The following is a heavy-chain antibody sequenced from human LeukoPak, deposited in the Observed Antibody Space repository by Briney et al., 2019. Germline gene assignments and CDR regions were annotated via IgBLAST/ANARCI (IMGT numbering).Heavy chain of an antibody. V-gene: IGHV3-30*02. J-gene: IGHJ4*02. Sequence: GGSLRLSCAASGFTFSSYGIHWVRQAPGKGLEWVAFIRNDGSIKYYADSIKGRFTISRDNSKNTLYLQMSSLRVDDTAVYYCARRETSAHYSNYFDYWGQGTLVTVSS. CDR3: ARRETSAHYSNYFDY. CDR2: IRNDGSIK. D-gene: IGHD3-22*01. CDR1: GFTFSSYG.